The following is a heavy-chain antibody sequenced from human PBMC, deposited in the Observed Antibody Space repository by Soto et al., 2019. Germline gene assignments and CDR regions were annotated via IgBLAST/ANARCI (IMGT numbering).Heavy chain of an antibody. CDR2: ISYDGSNK. Sequence: QVQLVESGGGVVQPGRSLRLSCASSGFTFSSYGMHWVRQAPGKGLEWVAVISYDGSNKYYADSVKGRFTISRDNSKNTLYLQMNSLRAEDTAVYYCAGVGANLGGYWGQVTLVTVSS. J-gene: IGHJ4*02. V-gene: IGHV3-30*03. CDR1: GFTFSSYG. D-gene: IGHD1-26*01. CDR3: AGVGANLGGY.